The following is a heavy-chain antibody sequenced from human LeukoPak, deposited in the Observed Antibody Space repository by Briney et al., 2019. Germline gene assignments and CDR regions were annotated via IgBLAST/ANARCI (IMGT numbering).Heavy chain of an antibody. CDR3: ARGQGRARYSSSPYYFDY. D-gene: IGHD6-13*01. CDR2: MNPNSGNT. V-gene: IGHV1-8*02. J-gene: IGHJ4*02. Sequence: ASVKVSCKASGYTFTGYYLHWVRQAPGQGLEWMGWMNPNSGNTGYAQKFQGRVTMTRNTSISTAYMELSSLRSEDTAVYYCARGQGRARYSSSPYYFDYWGQGTLVTVSS. CDR1: GYTFTGYY.